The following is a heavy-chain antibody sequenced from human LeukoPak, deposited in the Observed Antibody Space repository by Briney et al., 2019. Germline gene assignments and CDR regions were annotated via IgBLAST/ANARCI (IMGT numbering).Heavy chain of an antibody. CDR2: ISNNGGYT. CDR3: ARGAGYNYPYYFDY. Sequence: TGGSLRLSCAASGFTFSSSAMSWVRQAPGKGLEWVSAISNNGGYTYYADSVQGRFTISRDNSKNTLYLQMNSLRAEDTAVYYCARGAGYNYPYYFDYWGQGTLVTVSS. D-gene: IGHD5-12*01. V-gene: IGHV3-23*01. J-gene: IGHJ4*02. CDR1: GFTFSSSA.